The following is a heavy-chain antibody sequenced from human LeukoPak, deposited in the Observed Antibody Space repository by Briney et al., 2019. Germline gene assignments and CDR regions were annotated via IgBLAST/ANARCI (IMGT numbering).Heavy chain of an antibody. CDR2: IKQDGSEK. J-gene: IGHJ4*02. CDR1: GFIFNTYW. D-gene: IGHD3-22*01. CDR3: AKYYYDNSGLDY. Sequence: GGSLRLSCAASGFIFNTYWMSWVRQAPGKGLEWVANIKQDGSEKYYVDSVKGRFTISRDNAKNSLYLQMNSLRAEDTAVYYCAKYYYDNSGLDYWGQGTLVTVSS. V-gene: IGHV3-7*01.